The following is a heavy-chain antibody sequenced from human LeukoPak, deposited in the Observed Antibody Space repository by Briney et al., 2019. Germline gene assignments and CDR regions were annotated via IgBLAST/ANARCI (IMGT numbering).Heavy chain of an antibody. J-gene: IGHJ6*03. Sequence: GSLGLSCAASGFTFGSYDMHWVRQATGKGLEWVSTIGAAGDTYYPGSVKGRFTISRENAKNSLYLQMNSLRAGDTAVYYCAKDFGVVRRDYYYMDVWGKGTTVTVSS. CDR3: AKDFGVVRRDYYYMDV. D-gene: IGHD3-3*01. CDR2: IGAAGDT. V-gene: IGHV3-13*01. CDR1: GFTFGSYD.